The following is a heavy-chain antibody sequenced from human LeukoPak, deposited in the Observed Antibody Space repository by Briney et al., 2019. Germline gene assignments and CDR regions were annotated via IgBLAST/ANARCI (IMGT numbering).Heavy chain of an antibody. V-gene: IGHV3-33*01. CDR2: IWYDGSNK. CDR3: ARSPPSYCSGGSCYGGGYYFDY. Sequence: RGSLRLSCAASGFTFSSYGMHWVRQAPGKGLEWVAVIWYDGSNKYYADSVKGRFTISRDNSKNTLYLQMNSLRAEDTAVYYCARSPPSYCSGGSCYGGGYYFDYWGQGTLVTVSS. D-gene: IGHD2-15*01. CDR1: GFTFSSYG. J-gene: IGHJ4*02.